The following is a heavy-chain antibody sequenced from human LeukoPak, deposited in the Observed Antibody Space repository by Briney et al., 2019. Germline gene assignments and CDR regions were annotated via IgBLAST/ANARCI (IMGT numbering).Heavy chain of an antibody. CDR1: GGTFSSYA. Sequence: SVKVSCKASGGTFSSYAISWVRQAPGQGLEWMGGIIPIFGTANYAQKFQGRVTITADESTSTAYMELSSLRSEDTAVYYCARNTYDFWSGYYPHYYYMDVWGKGTTVTVSS. CDR3: ARNTYDFWSGYYPHYYYMDV. D-gene: IGHD3-3*01. J-gene: IGHJ6*03. V-gene: IGHV1-69*13. CDR2: IIPIFGTA.